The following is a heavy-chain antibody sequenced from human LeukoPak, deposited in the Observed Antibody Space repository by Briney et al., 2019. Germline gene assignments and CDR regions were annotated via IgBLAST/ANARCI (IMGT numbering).Heavy chain of an antibody. D-gene: IGHD3-3*01. Sequence: PGGSLRLSCAASGFTFSSYAMHWVRQAPGKGLEYDSAISSNGGSTYYANSVKGRFTISRDNSKNTLYLQMGSLRAEDMAVYYCARVGGGLWRGHWFDPWGQGTLVTVSS. J-gene: IGHJ5*02. CDR1: GFTFSSYA. CDR3: ARVGGGLWRGHWFDP. V-gene: IGHV3-64*01. CDR2: ISSNGGST.